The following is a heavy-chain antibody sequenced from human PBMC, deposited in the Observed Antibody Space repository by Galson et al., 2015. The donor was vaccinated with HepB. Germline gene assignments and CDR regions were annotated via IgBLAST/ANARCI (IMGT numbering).Heavy chain of an antibody. V-gene: IGHV4-30-2*01. CDR2: IYHSGST. J-gene: IGHJ5*02. D-gene: IGHD5-12*01. CDR3: ARVVEGSGYHPGGGLLGWFDP. Sequence: TLSLTCAVSGGSISSGGYSWSWIRQPPGKGLEWIGYIYHSGSTYYNPSLKSRVTISVDRSKNQFSLKLSSVTAADTAVYYCARVVEGSGYHPGGGLLGWFDPWGQGTLVTVSS. CDR1: GGSISSGGYS.